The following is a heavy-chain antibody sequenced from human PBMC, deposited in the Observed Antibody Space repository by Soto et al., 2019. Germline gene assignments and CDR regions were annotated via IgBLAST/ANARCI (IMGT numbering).Heavy chain of an antibody. CDR1: GLTFSNYG. J-gene: IGHJ1*01. V-gene: IGHV3-33*01. CDR2: IWSDGSNK. D-gene: IGHD5-12*01. CDR3: ARRDGYTFDF. Sequence: SLRLSCTASGLTFSNYGMHWVRQAPGKGLEWVAVIWSDGSNKYYGDSVKGRFTISRDTSKNTLYLQMNSLRAEDTAVYYCARRDGYTFDFWGQGTLVTVSS.